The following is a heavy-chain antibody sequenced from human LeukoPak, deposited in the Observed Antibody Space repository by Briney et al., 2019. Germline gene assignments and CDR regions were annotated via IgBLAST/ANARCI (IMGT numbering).Heavy chain of an antibody. V-gene: IGHV1-2*02. CDR1: GYTFTGYY. D-gene: IGHD6-19*01. Sequence: ASVKVSCKPSGYTFTGYYLHWVRQAPGQALEWMGWINPNTGATVYAQNFQGRVTMSRDTSISTAYMDLSSLRSDDTAVYYCARDRVGSGWPRPFYFEFWGQGKLVTVSS. CDR2: INPNTGAT. CDR3: ARDRVGSGWPRPFYFEF. J-gene: IGHJ4*02.